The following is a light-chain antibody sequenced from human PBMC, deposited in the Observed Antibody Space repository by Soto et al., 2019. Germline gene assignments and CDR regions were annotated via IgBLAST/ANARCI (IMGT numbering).Light chain of an antibody. Sequence: QSALTQPRSVSGSPGQSVTISCTGTSSGVGLYNYVSWYQQHPGKAPKLIIYDVSKRPSGVPDRFSGSKSGNTASLTISGLQAEDEGEYFCCSYGGSYTPYVFGTGTKLTVL. CDR2: DVS. J-gene: IGLJ1*01. V-gene: IGLV2-11*01. CDR3: CSYGGSYTPYV. CDR1: SSGVGLYNY.